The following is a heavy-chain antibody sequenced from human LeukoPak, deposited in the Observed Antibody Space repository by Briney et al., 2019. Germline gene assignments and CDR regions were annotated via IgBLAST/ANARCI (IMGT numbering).Heavy chain of an antibody. Sequence: ASVKVSCKASGYTFTSYDMHWVRQAPGQGLEWMGIINPIGYSTSYAQKFQGRVTMTRDTSTSTVYMELSSLRSEDTAVYYCASVLYCGADCYSGRYFFDYWGQGTLVTVSS. J-gene: IGHJ4*02. V-gene: IGHV1-46*01. D-gene: IGHD2-21*02. CDR3: ASVLYCGADCYSGRYFFDY. CDR1: GYTFTSYD. CDR2: INPIGYST.